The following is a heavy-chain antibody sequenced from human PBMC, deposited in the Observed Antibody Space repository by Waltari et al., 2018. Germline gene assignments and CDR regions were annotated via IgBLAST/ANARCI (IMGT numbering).Heavy chain of an antibody. D-gene: IGHD1-26*01. J-gene: IGHJ3*02. CDR3: ARDHGVSYLDGALDI. CDR2: IYRDGRT. V-gene: IGHV3-53*02. Sequence: EVQLVETGGGLIQPGGSLRLSCAASGFTVGGRYMTWVRQAPGKGLEWVSVIYRDGRTFYADPVKGRFTISRDDSKNTLCLQMSNLRAEDTALYYCARDHGVSYLDGALDIWGQGTMVTVSS. CDR1: GFTVGGRY.